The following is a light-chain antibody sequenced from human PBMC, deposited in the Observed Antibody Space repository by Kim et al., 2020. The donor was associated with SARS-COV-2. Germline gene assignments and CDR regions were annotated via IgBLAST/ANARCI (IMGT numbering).Light chain of an antibody. CDR3: QQYESSPQT. V-gene: IGKV3-20*01. CDR2: GAS. Sequence: EIVLTQSPGTLSLSPGERATLSCGASQSISSNYLAWYQQKPGQAPRLLIYGASSRATGIPDRFSGSGSGTDFTLTISRLEPEDSAMYYCQQYESSPQTFGQGTKVDIK. CDR1: QSISSNY. J-gene: IGKJ1*01.